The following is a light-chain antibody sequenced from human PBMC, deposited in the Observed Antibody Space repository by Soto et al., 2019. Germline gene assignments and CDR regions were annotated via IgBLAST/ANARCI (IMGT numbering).Light chain of an antibody. V-gene: IGKV3-11*01. Sequence: EIVMTQSPAILSVSPGERATLSCRASQSVSTNLAWFQQKPGQTPRLLFNGASTRATGIPARFSGSGSGTDFTLTISSLEPEDFAVYYCQQRGNWPATFGPGTKVDIK. J-gene: IGKJ3*01. CDR3: QQRGNWPAT. CDR1: QSVSTN. CDR2: GAS.